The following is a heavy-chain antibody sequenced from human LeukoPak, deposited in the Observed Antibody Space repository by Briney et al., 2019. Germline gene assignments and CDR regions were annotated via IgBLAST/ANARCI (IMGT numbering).Heavy chain of an antibody. D-gene: IGHD3-22*01. CDR2: INWNSNSV. CDR3: AKPSRTYHHDTSGYYFDD. CDR1: GFTFNNYA. J-gene: IGHJ4*02. Sequence: GGSLRLSCEVSGFTFNNYAMHWVRQAPGKGLEWVSGINWNSNSVGYADSVKGRFTISRDNAKNSLYLQMNSLRTEDMALYYCAKPSRTYHHDTSGYYFDDWGQGTLVTVSS. V-gene: IGHV3-9*03.